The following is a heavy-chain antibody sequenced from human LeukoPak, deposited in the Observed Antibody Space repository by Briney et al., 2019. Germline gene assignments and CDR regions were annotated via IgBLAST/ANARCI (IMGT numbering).Heavy chain of an antibody. CDR2: IYPGDSDT. CDR3: VRISSTWYGDY. D-gene: IGHD6-13*01. V-gene: IGHV5-51*01. Sequence: GESLKISCKGSGYTFASYLIGWVRHMPGKGLEWMGIIYPGDSDTRYSPSFQGQVTISADKSISTAYLQWSSLKASDTAMYYCVRISSTWYGDYWGQGTLVTVSS. CDR1: GYTFASYL. J-gene: IGHJ4*02.